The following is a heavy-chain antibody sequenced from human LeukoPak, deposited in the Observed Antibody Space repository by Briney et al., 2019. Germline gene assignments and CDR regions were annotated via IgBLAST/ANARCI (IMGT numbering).Heavy chain of an antibody. J-gene: IGHJ6*03. CDR3: VRDAYYYYYMDV. CDR1: RDSISSGSSY. V-gene: IGHV4-61*02. Sequence: SETLSLTCTVSRDSISSGSSYWSWIRQPAGKGLEWIGRINTSGGTNYNPSLKSRVTISVDTSKNQFSLKLSSVTAADTAVYYCVRDAYYYYYMDVWGKGTTVTISS. CDR2: INTSGGT.